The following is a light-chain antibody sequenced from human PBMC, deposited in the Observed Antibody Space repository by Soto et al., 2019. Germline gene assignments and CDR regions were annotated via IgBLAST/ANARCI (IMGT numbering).Light chain of an antibody. Sequence: QSALTQPASVSGSPGQSITISCTGTSSDVGGYNYVSWYQQHPGKAPKLIIYEVSNRHSGVSNRFSGSKSGNTASLTISGLQAEDEADYYCNSYTSTATGVFGTGTRVTVL. CDR3: NSYTSTATGV. CDR1: SSDVGGYNY. CDR2: EVS. V-gene: IGLV2-14*01. J-gene: IGLJ1*01.